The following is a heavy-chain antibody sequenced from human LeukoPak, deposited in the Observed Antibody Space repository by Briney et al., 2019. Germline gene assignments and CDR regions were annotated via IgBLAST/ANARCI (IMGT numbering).Heavy chain of an antibody. D-gene: IGHD3-10*01. Sequence: GGSLRLSCAASAFTFSNYDMNWVRQAQGKGLEWVSSISSSSSYIYYADSVKGRFAISRDNAKNSLYLQMYSLRAEDTAVYYCAVTYGSGSYPNYWGQGTLVTVSP. CDR3: AVTYGSGSYPNY. J-gene: IGHJ4*02. CDR2: ISSSSSYI. CDR1: AFTFSNYD. V-gene: IGHV3-21*01.